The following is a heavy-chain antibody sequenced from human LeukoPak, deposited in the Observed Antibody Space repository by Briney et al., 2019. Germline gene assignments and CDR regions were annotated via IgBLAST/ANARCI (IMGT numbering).Heavy chain of an antibody. V-gene: IGHV1-69*06. CDR2: IIPIFGTA. CDR3: ARDGRDGYNLDYYYYYMDV. D-gene: IGHD5-24*01. J-gene: IGHJ6*03. Sequence: SVKVSCKASGGTFSSYAISWVRQAPGQGLEWMGGIIPIFGTANYAQKFQGRVTITADKSTSTAYMELSSLRSEDTAVYYCARDGRDGYNLDYYYYYMDVWGKGTTVTVSS. CDR1: GGTFSSYA.